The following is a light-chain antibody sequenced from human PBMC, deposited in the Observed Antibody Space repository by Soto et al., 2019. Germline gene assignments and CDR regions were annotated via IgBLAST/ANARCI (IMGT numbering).Light chain of an antibody. CDR2: GAS. CDR1: QSISDT. CDR3: QQYDNWPWT. Sequence: EIVMTQSPTTLSVSPGLRATLSCRASQSISDTLAWYQQKPGQAPRLLISGASRRATGFPARFSGSGSGTDVTLTISSLQSEDCAVYYCQQYDNWPWTFGQGTKVDIK. J-gene: IGKJ1*01. V-gene: IGKV3-15*01.